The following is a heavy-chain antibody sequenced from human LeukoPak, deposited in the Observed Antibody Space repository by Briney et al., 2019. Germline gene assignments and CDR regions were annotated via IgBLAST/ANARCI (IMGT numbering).Heavy chain of an antibody. CDR3: AKFKGTIVVVVAAGVH. V-gene: IGHV3-48*01. J-gene: IGHJ4*02. Sequence: AGGSLRLSCAASGFTFGSYSMNWVRQAPGKGLEWISYISSSSSTIYYADSVRGRFTISRDNAKNSLYLQMNSLRAEDTAVYYCAKFKGTIVVVVAAGVHWGQGTLVTVSS. D-gene: IGHD2-15*01. CDR2: ISSSSSTI. CDR1: GFTFGSYS.